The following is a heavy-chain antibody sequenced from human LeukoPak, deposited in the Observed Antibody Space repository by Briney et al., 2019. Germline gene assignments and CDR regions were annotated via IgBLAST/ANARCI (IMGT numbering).Heavy chain of an antibody. CDR3: ARSGGYSSGWTIFDY. CDR2: IKLDGSEK. D-gene: IGHD6-19*01. J-gene: IGHJ4*02. CDR1: GFIFGKYW. Sequence: GGSLRLSCAASGFIFGKYWMSWVRQAPGKGLEWVANIKLDGSEKNYVDSVKGRFTISRDNAKNTLYLQMNSLRAEDTAVYYCARSGGYSSGWTIFDYWGQGTLVTVSS. V-gene: IGHV3-7*01.